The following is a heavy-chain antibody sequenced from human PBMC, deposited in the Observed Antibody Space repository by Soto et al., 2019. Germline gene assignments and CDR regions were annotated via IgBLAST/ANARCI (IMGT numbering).Heavy chain of an antibody. V-gene: IGHV1-3*01. Sequence: ASVKVSCKASGYIFTTYAMHWVRQAPGQRLEWMGWINAGNGKTKYSQKFQGRVTITRDTSATTAYMELSSLRSEDTAVYYCARDSPTVPPLYCGGDCYIDPWGQGTLVTVSS. CDR2: INAGNGKT. J-gene: IGHJ5*02. CDR1: GYIFTTYA. CDR3: ARDSPTVPPLYCGGDCYIDP. D-gene: IGHD2-21*02.